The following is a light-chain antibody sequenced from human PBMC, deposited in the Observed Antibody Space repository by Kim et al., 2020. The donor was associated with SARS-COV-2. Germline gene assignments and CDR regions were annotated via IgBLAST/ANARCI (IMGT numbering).Light chain of an antibody. J-gene: IGKJ1*01. V-gene: IGKV1-39*01. CDR3: QQTYNLPRT. CDR1: RDITTY. CDR2: GAS. Sequence: TSVGDRVTIPCRASRDITTYVTWYQQKAGKAPRVLVYGASTLEKGVPSRFSGSGSETEFSLTISSLQPEDFGIYYCQQTYNLPRTFGQGTKVDIK.